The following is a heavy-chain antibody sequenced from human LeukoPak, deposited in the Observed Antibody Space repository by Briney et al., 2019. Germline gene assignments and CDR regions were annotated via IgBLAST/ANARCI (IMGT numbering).Heavy chain of an antibody. D-gene: IGHD5-24*01. V-gene: IGHV3-21*01. CDR2: VSFSSTYI. Sequence: GGSLTLSCAASGFRFTDYTMNWVRQAPGKGLEWVSSVSFSSTYIYYADSVTGRFTVSRDNAKNSLYLQMNSLGDGDTAVYYCARQRLGYYLDSWGQGTLVTVSS. CDR1: GFRFTDYT. CDR3: ARQRLGYYLDS. J-gene: IGHJ4*02.